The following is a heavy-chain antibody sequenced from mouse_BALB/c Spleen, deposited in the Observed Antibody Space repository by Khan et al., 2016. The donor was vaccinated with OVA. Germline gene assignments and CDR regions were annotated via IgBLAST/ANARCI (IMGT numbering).Heavy chain of an antibody. D-gene: IGHD1-1*01. J-gene: IGHJ2*01. CDR1: GYSITSDYA. V-gene: IGHV3-2*02. Sequence: EVQLQELGPGLVKPSQSLSLTCTVTGYSITSDYARNWIRQFPGNKLEWMGYISYSGRTSYNPSLKSRISITRDTSKNQFFLQLNSVTTEDTATYYCARSVTITTVVATDFDYWGQGTTLTVSS. CDR3: ARSVTITTVVATDFDY. CDR2: ISYSGRT.